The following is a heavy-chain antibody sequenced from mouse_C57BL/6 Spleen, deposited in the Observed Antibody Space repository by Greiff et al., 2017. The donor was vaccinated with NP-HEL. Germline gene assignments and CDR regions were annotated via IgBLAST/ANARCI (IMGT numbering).Heavy chain of an antibody. CDR1: GYTFTSHW. J-gene: IGHJ1*03. V-gene: IGHV1-7*01. CDR3: AIYDYDVWYFDV. Sequence: QVQLKQSGAELAKPGASVKLSCKASGYTFTSHWMHWVKQRPGQGLEWIGYINPSSGYTKYNQKFKDKATLTADKSSSTAYMQLSSLTYEDSAVYYCAIYDYDVWYFDVWGTGTTVTVSS. D-gene: IGHD2-4*01. CDR2: INPSSGYT.